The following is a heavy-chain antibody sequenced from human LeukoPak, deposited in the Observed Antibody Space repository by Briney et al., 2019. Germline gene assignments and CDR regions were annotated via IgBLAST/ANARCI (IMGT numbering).Heavy chain of an antibody. CDR2: IKQDGSEK. CDR3: ARVKDYDFWSGTEGY. Sequence: GGSLRLSCAASGFTFSSYWMSWVRQAPGKGLEWVANIKQDGSEKYYVDSVKGRFTISRDNAKNSLYLQMNSLRAEDTAVYYCARVKDYDFWSGTEGYWGQGTLVTVSS. CDR1: GFTFSSYW. V-gene: IGHV3-7*01. D-gene: IGHD3-3*01. J-gene: IGHJ4*02.